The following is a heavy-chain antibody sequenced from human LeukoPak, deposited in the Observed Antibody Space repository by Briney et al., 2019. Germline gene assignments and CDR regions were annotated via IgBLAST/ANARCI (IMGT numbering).Heavy chain of an antibody. CDR2: ISTMSNYI. D-gene: IGHD5-12*01. Sequence: GGSLRLSCAASGFDLSTYAINWVRQAPGKGLEWVSSISTMSNYIFYGDSVKGRFTISRDNAKNSVYLQMNSLRPDDTAVYYCSRDRLGGLDLWGQGTLVTVSS. V-gene: IGHV3-21*06. J-gene: IGHJ5*02. CDR1: GFDLSTYA. CDR3: SRDRLGGLDL.